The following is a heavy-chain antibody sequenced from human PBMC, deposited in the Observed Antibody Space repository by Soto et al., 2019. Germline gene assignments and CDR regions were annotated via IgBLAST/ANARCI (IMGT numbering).Heavy chain of an antibody. J-gene: IGHJ4*02. CDR2: ISWNSGSI. V-gene: IGHV3-9*01. CDR1: GFTFDDYA. CDR3: AKGWYSGSYYFDY. D-gene: IGHD1-26*01. Sequence: PGGSLRLSCAASGFTFDDYAMHWVRQAPGKGLEWVSGISWNSGSIGYADSVKGRFTISRDNAKNSLYLQMNSLRAEDTALYYCAKGWYSGSYYFDYWGQGTLVTVPS.